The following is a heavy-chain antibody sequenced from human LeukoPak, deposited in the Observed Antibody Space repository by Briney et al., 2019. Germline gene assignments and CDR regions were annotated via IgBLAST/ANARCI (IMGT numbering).Heavy chain of an antibody. Sequence: GGSLRLSCAASGFTFSRYWMSWVRQAPGKGLEWVANIKQDGSEKYYVDSVKGRFTISRDNAKNSLYLQMNSLRVEDTAVYYCARDLANPVEYYYYYYGLDAWGQGTKVTVSS. J-gene: IGHJ6*02. CDR1: GFTFSRYW. CDR3: ARDLANPVEYYYYYYGLDA. V-gene: IGHV3-7*01. CDR2: IKQDGSEK.